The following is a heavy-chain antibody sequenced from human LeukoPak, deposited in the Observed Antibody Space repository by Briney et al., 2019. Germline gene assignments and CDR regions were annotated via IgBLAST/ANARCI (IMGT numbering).Heavy chain of an antibody. Sequence: SETLSLTCTVSGGSISSYYWSWIRQPPGKGLEWIGYIYYSGSTNYNPSLKSRVTISVDTSKNQFSLKLSSVTAADTAAYYCARLYCGGDCFAGYFDYWGQGTLVTVSS. CDR1: GGSISSYY. V-gene: IGHV4-59*01. CDR2: IYYSGST. D-gene: IGHD2-21*02. CDR3: ARLYCGGDCFAGYFDY. J-gene: IGHJ4*02.